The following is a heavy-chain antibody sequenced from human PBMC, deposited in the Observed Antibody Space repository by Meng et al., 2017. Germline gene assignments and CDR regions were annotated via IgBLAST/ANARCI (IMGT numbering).Heavy chain of an antibody. J-gene: IGHJ4*02. V-gene: IGHV1-18*01. CDR2: ISAYNGNT. Sequence: QVYLVCPGAGVKKPGAAVKVSCKASGYTFTSDGMRWVRQAPGQGLGLMGWISAYNGNTNYAQKLQGRVTMTTDTSTSTAYMELRSLRSDDTAVYYCARGGIAVAIDYWGQGTLVTVSS. CDR3: ARGGIAVAIDY. D-gene: IGHD6-19*01. CDR1: GYTFTSDG.